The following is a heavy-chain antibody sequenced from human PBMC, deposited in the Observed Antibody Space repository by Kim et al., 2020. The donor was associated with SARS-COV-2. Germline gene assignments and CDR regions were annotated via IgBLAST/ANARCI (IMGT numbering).Heavy chain of an antibody. Sequence: GGSLRLFCAASGFTFTRVWLSWVRQAPGKGLEWVGRLRSRVDGGTADYAAPVKGRFTISRDDSKDTLYLQMNGLTTEDTAEYYCTTDYERIGGLCDGDICYPASLWGQGTLVTVSS. CDR2: LRSRVDGGTA. J-gene: IGHJ4*02. V-gene: IGHV3-15*01. D-gene: IGHD2-15*01. CDR3: TTDYERIGGLCDGDICYPASL. CDR1: GFTFTRVW.